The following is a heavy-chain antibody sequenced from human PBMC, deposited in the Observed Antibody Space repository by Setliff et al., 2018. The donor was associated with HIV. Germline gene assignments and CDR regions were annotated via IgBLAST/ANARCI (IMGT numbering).Heavy chain of an antibody. Sequence: PSETLSLTCAVYGGSFSGNYWSWIRQPPGKGLEWIGEINHSGNTNYNPSLKSRVTISVDTSKNHFSLKLRSVTAADTAVYYCAQLGMVDDFDYWGQGTLVTVSS. D-gene: IGHD1-1*01. CDR2: INHSGNT. J-gene: IGHJ4*02. CDR3: AQLGMVDDFDY. V-gene: IGHV4-34*01. CDR1: GGSFSGNY.